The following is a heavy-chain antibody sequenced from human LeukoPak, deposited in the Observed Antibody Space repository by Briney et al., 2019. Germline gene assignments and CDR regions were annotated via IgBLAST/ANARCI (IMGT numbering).Heavy chain of an antibody. CDR2: IGTRGDT. J-gene: IGHJ2*01. V-gene: IGHV3-23*01. D-gene: IGHD3-10*01. CDR1: GFTVINYA. CDR3: ARNLPGKYFDL. Sequence: GGSLRLSCAASGFTVINYAMSWVHQALGKGLEWVSSIGTRGDTYYADSVKGRFTMSRDNPKNTMYVHMDSLRAEDTAIYFCARNLPGKYFDLWGRGTLVTVSS.